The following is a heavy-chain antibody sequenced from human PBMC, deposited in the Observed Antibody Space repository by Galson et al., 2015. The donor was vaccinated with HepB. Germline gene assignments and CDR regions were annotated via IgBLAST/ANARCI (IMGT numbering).Heavy chain of an antibody. V-gene: IGHV1-2*06. CDR3: ARGDIVVVVAATQPDNWFDP. CDR1: GYTFTGYY. J-gene: IGHJ5*02. Sequence: SVKVSCKASGYTFTGYYMHWVRQAPGQGLEWMGRINPNSGGTNYAQKFQGRVTMTRDTSISTAYMELSRLRSDDTAVYYCARGDIVVVVAATQPDNWFDPWGQGTLVTVSS. D-gene: IGHD2-15*01. CDR2: INPNSGGT.